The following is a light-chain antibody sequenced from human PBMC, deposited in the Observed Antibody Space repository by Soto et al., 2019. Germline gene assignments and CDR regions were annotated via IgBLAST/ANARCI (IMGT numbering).Light chain of an antibody. CDR3: AAWDDSLSGR. V-gene: IGLV1-47*01. J-gene: IGLJ1*01. CDR1: SSNIGSNY. CDR2: RNN. Sequence: QSVLTQPPSASGTPGQRVTISCSGSSSNIGSNYVYWYQQLPGTAPKLLIYRNNQRPSGVPDRSSGSKSGTSASLAISGLRSEDEADYYCAAWDDSLSGRFGTGTKVTVL.